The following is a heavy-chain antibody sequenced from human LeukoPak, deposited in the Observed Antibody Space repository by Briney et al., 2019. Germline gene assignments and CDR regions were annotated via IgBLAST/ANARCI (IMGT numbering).Heavy chain of an antibody. V-gene: IGHV3-23*01. D-gene: IGHD2-15*01. CDR2: ISGYGDNT. Sequence: PGGSLRLSCAASGFTFNLYAMSWVRQAPGKGLEWVSSISGYGDNTYYADSVKGRFTLSRDNSKGTLYLQMFSLRAEDTAVYYCAKDTTAWWYHRAYMNVWGKGTTVTVSS. CDR1: GFTFNLYA. J-gene: IGHJ6*03. CDR3: AKDTTAWWYHRAYMNV.